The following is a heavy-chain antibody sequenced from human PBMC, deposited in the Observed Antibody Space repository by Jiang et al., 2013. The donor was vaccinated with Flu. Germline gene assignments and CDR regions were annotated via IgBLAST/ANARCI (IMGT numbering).Heavy chain of an antibody. CDR1: GFTFGDYG. D-gene: IGHD2-2*01. CDR3: SRDLVRDVIVIPXGYCDY. J-gene: IGHJ4*02. V-gene: IGHV3-49*03. Sequence: VQLLESGGGLVQPGRSLRLSCTGSGFTFGDYGMSWFRQAPGKGLEWVGFIGSKLYGARRAYAASVRGRFTISRDDSKSVAYLQMNSLKTEDTALYYCSRDLVRDVIVIPXGYCDYWGQGRPGPPSPQ. CDR2: IGSKLYGARR.